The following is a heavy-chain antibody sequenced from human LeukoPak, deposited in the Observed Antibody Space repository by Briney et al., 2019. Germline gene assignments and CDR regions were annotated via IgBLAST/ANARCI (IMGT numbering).Heavy chain of an antibody. CDR1: GGSISSSSYY. V-gene: IGHV4-39*07. Sequence: SETLSLTCTVSGGSISSSSYYWGWLRQPPGKGLEWIGSIYYSGSTYYNPSLKSRVTISVDTSKNQFSLKLSSVTAADTAVYYCARVRYSYVDYWGQGTLVTVSS. CDR3: ARVRYSYVDY. D-gene: IGHD5-18*01. J-gene: IGHJ4*02. CDR2: IYYSGST.